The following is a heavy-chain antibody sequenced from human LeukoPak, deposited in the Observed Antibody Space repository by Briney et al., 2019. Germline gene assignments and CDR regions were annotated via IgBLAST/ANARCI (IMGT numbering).Heavy chain of an antibody. CDR3: ARVARSSSWYRSRAFDI. CDR1: GGSFSGYY. D-gene: IGHD6-13*01. J-gene: IGHJ3*02. V-gene: IGHV4-34*01. CDR2: INHSGST. Sequence: SETLSLTCAVYGGSFSGYYGSWIRQPPGKGLEWIGEINHSGSTNYNPSLKSRVTISVDTSKNQFSLKLSSVTAADTAVYYCARVARSSSWYRSRAFDIWGQGTMVTVSS.